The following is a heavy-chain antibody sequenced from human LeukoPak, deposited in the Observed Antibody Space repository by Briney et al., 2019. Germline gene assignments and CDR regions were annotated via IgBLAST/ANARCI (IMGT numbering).Heavy chain of an antibody. D-gene: IGHD3/OR15-3a*01. CDR1: GFTFTSYP. CDR2: IASDGFMA. V-gene: IGHV3-23*01. J-gene: IGHJ5*02. CDR3: AKDLFLFFGDT. Sequence: GGSLRLSCAPSGFTFTSYPMNWVRQAPGKGPEWVATIASDGFMAYYADSLKGRFVISRDNSQQTIYLQMNSLRADDTAVYYCAKDLFLFFGDTRGQGTLVTVSS.